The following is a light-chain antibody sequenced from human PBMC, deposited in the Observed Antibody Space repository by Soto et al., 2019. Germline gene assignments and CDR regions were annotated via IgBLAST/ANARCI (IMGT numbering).Light chain of an antibody. CDR3: KQYNSYSRT. J-gene: IGKJ2*02. V-gene: IGKV1-5*03. CDR2: KAS. Sequence: DIQMTQSPSTLSASVGDRVTITCRASQSISSWLAWYQQKPGKAPKLLIYKASSLESGVPSRFSGSGSGTEFTLTISSLQHDDFATYYCKQYNSYSRTFGQGTKLEIK. CDR1: QSISSW.